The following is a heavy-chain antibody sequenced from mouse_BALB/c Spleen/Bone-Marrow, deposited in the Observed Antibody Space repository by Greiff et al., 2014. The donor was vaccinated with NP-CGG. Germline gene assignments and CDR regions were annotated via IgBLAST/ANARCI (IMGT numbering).Heavy chain of an antibody. D-gene: IGHD1-1*01. CDR1: GYTFTSCW. CDR2: INPSNGRA. Sequence: VQLQQSGAELVKPGASVKLSCKASGYTFTSCWMHWVKQRPGQGLEWIGEINPSNGRANYNEKFKTKATLTVDKSSSTAYMQLSSLTSEDSAVYYCGRIIYGGSYIMDYWGQGTSVTVSS. CDR3: GRIIYGGSYIMDY. J-gene: IGHJ4*01. V-gene: IGHV1S81*02.